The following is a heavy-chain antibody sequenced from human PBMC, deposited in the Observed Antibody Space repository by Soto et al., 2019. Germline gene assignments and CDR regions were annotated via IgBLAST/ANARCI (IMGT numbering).Heavy chain of an antibody. CDR3: ARDLLRFLEWSPLSYYYYGMDV. CDR1: GFTFSSYS. D-gene: IGHD3-3*01. J-gene: IGHJ6*02. CDR2: ISSSSSYI. Sequence: GGSLRLSCAASGFTFSSYSMNWVRQAPGKGLDWVSSISSSSSYIYYADSVKGRFTISRDNAKNSLYLQMNSLRAEDTAVYYCARDLLRFLEWSPLSYYYYGMDVWGQGTTVTVSS. V-gene: IGHV3-21*01.